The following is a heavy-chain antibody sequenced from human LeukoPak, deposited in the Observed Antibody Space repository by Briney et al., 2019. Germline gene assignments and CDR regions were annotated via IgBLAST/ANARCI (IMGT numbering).Heavy chain of an antibody. CDR3: ARAGFTFSDYFGSFFDY. D-gene: IGHD3-10*01. CDR2: IRYDGSDK. CDR1: GFTFSRYG. Sequence: GGSLRLSCAASGFTFSRYGMHWVRQAPGKGLEWVAFIRYDGSDKYYGDSVKGRFTISRDNAKNSLYLQMNSLRAEDTAVYYCARAGFTFSDYFGSFFDYWGQGTLVTVSS. J-gene: IGHJ4*02. V-gene: IGHV3-30*02.